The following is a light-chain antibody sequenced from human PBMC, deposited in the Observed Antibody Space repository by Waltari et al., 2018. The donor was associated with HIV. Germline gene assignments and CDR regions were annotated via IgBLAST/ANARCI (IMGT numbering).Light chain of an antibody. V-gene: IGKV3-15*01. CDR2: GAS. J-gene: IGKJ1*01. CDR3: QQYNHWPRT. Sequence: EIVMTQSPATLSVSPGERATLSCRASQSISGNLAWYQQRRGQAPGPLIYGASPRASGIPARFSGSGSGPDFSLTISSLQSEDTALYYCQQYNHWPRTFGQGTKLEI. CDR1: QSISGN.